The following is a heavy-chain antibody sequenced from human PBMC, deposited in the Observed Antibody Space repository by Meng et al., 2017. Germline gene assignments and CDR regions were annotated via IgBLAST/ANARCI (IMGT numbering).Heavy chain of an antibody. CDR2: VWYDETYK. J-gene: IGHJ4*02. Sequence: GGSLRLSCAASGFSFSNYDMHWVRQAPGKGLEWVAAVWYDETYKFYADSVKGRFTISRDKSKNTVYLQMNSLTSEDTAVYYCAREAYSSGFAGMFNYWGQGNLVTVSS. CDR1: GFSFSNYD. CDR3: AREAYSSGFAGMFNY. D-gene: IGHD3-22*01. V-gene: IGHV3-33*01.